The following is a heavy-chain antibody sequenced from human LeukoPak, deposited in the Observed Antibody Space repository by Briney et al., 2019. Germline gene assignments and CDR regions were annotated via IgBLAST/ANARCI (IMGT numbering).Heavy chain of an antibody. D-gene: IGHD3-10*01. V-gene: IGHV4-59*12. CDR2: IHYTGST. J-gene: IGHJ6*03. CDR3: ASPIRYYYGSGRTDYYYYMDA. Sequence: SETLSLTCTVSAASINRDYWSSLRQTPGKGLEWHWYIHYTGSTNYNPSLKSRVTISVDTSKNQFSLKLSSVTAADTAVYYCASPIRYYYGSGRTDYYYYMDAWGKGTTVTVSS. CDR1: AASINRDY.